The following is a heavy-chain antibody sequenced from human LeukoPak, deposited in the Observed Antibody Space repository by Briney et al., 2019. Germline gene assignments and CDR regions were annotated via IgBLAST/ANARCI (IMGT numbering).Heavy chain of an antibody. CDR2: IYYSGST. V-gene: IGHV4-59*01. J-gene: IGHJ4*02. D-gene: IGHD3-22*01. CDR3: ARVTGYMIEDYFDY. Sequence: SETLSLTCTVSGGSISSYYWSWIRQPPGKGLEWIGYIYYSGSTNYKPSLKSRVTITVETSKNQFSLKLRSVTAADTAVYYCARVTGYMIEDYFDYWGQGTLVTVSS. CDR1: GGSISSYY.